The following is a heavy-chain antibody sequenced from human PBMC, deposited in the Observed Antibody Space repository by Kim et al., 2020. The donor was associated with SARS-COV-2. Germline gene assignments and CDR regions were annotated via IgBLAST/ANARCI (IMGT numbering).Heavy chain of an antibody. V-gene: IGHV3-48*02. Sequence: GGSLRLSCAASGFTFSSYSMNWVRQAPGKGLEWVSYISSSSSTIYYADSVKGRFTISRDNAKNSLYLQMNSLRDEDTAVYYCASLIAVAGIFYYYGMDVWGQGTTVTVSS. D-gene: IGHD6-19*01. CDR3: ASLIAVAGIFYYYGMDV. CDR2: ISSSSSTI. J-gene: IGHJ6*02. CDR1: GFTFSSYS.